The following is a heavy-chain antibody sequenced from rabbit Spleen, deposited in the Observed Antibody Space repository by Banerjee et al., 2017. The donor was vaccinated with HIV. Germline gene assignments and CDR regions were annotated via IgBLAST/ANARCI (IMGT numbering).Heavy chain of an antibody. CDR1: GVSFSTNSY. V-gene: IGHV1S45*01. CDR3: ARFYAGYGDFGYAAM. J-gene: IGHJ4*01. CDR2: IEGGSSGFS. Sequence: QEQLEESGGDLVKPGASLTLTCTASGVSFSTNSYMCWVRQAPGKGLEWIACIEGGSSGFSYFANWAKGRFTISKTSSTTVTLQMTSLTVADTATYFCARFYAGYGDFGYAAMWGQGTLVTVS. D-gene: IGHD7-1*01.